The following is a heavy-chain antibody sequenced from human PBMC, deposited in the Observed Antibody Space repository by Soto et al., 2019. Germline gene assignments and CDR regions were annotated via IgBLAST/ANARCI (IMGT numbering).Heavy chain of an antibody. Sequence: EVQVLESGGTLVQPGESLRLSCAASGFIFSSYAMSWVRQAPGKGLEWVSGISASGGTYYAVSMKGRFTISRDNSKNTLYLEMNKLRAEDTALYYCVKGRDRMKGFDSCGQGTLVTVSS. CDR3: VKGRDRMKGFDS. CDR1: GFIFSSYA. J-gene: IGHJ4*02. V-gene: IGHV3-23*01. CDR2: ISASGGT.